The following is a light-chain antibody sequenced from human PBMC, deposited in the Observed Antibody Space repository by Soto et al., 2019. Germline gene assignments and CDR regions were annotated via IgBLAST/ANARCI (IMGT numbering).Light chain of an antibody. CDR3: QQYGSSST. V-gene: IGKV1-27*01. CDR2: AAS. Sequence: DIQMTQSPSSLSASVGDRVTITCRASQGISSYLAWYQQKPGKVPKLLIYAASTLQSGVPSRFSGSGSGTDFTLTISSLQPEDVATYSCQQYGSSSTLGQGTRVDIK. J-gene: IGKJ1*01. CDR1: QGISSY.